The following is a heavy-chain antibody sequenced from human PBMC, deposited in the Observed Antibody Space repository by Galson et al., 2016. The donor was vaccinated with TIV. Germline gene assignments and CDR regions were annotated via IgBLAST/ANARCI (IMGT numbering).Heavy chain of an antibody. D-gene: IGHD3-22*01. CDR3: TRVPFDYYDTSGYSYYFDY. J-gene: IGHJ4*02. Sequence: SLRLSCAASGFTFTNYWMEWVRQVPGKGPVWVSRINSDGSSIRYADSVKGRFTISRDNAENTLYLQMNSLRAEDTAVYYCTRVPFDYYDTSGYSYYFDYWGQGTLVSVSS. V-gene: IGHV3-74*01. CDR1: GFTFTNYW. CDR2: INSDGSSI.